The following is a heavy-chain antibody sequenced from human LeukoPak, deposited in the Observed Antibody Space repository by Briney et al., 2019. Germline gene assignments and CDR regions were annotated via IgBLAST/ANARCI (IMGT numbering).Heavy chain of an antibody. Sequence: GASVKVSCKASGYTFTGYYMHWVRQAPGQGLEWMGRINPNSGGTNYAQKFQGRVTMTRDTSISTAYMELSRLRSGDTAVYYCARGGSPYYYYYYMDVWGKGTTVTVSS. CDR1: GYTFTGYY. CDR3: ARGGSPYYYYYYMDV. CDR2: INPNSGGT. D-gene: IGHD3-10*01. V-gene: IGHV1-2*06. J-gene: IGHJ6*03.